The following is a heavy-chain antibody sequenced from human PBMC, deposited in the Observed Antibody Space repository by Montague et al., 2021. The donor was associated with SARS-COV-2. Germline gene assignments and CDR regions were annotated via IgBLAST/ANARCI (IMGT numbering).Heavy chain of an antibody. CDR3: ARLGDGVVPSPILGVGPYYSYYYMDV. D-gene: IGHD3-10*01. Sequence: SETLSLSCAVHGGSFSTYSWNWIRQPPGKGLEWIGEIHHGGSTNYSPSLKSRVTISADTSKNQFSLKLTSVAAADTAVYYCARLGDGVVPSPILGVGPYYSYYYMDVWGKGTTVTVS. J-gene: IGHJ6*03. CDR2: IHHGGST. V-gene: IGHV4-34*01. CDR1: GGSFSTYS.